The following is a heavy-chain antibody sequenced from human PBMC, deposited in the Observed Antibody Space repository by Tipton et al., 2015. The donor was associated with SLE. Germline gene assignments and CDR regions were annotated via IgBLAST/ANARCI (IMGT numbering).Heavy chain of an antibody. Sequence: TLSLTCTVSGGSINSGGYYWSWIRQHPGKGLEYIGFIYHSGSTYHNPTLKSRVTISVDTSKNQFSLKLPSVTDADTAVYYCARGSSSSSYYYYYMDVWGKGTTVTVSS. CDR2: IYHSGST. CDR1: GGSINSGGYY. D-gene: IGHD6-6*01. CDR3: ARGSSSSSYYYYYMDV. J-gene: IGHJ6*03. V-gene: IGHV4-31*03.